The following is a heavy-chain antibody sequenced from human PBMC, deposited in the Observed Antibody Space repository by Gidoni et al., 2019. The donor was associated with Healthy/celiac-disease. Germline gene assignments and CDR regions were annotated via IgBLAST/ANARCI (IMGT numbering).Heavy chain of an antibody. V-gene: IGHV4-39*01. Sequence: QLQLQESGPGLVKPSETLSLTCTVSGGPISSSSYYWGWIRQPPGKGLEWIGSIYYSGSTYYNPSLKSRVTISVDTSKNQFSLKLSSVTAADTAVYYCARHGVEMATKIGGVLDYWGQGTLVTVSS. CDR2: IYYSGST. CDR3: ARHGVEMATKIGGVLDY. J-gene: IGHJ4*02. CDR1: GGPISSSSYY. D-gene: IGHD5-12*01.